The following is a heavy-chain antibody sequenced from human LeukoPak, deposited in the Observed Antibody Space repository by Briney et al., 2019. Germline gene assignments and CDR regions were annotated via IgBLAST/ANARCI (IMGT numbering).Heavy chain of an antibody. D-gene: IGHD3-9*01. Sequence: GGSLRLSCAASGFTFSSYDMHWVRHATGKGLEWVSAIGTAGDTYYPGSVKGRFTISRDNSKNTLYLQMNSLRAEDTAVYYCAKGRYYNILTGYYVRRGLDYWGLGTLVTVSS. CDR2: IGTAGDT. CDR1: GFTFSSYD. J-gene: IGHJ4*02. CDR3: AKGRYYNILTGYYVRRGLDY. V-gene: IGHV3-13*01.